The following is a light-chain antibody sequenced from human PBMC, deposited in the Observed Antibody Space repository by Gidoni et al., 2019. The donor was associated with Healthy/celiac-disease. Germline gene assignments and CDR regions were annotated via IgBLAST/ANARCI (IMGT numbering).Light chain of an antibody. CDR1: QSVSSSN. V-gene: IGKV3-20*01. CDR2: GAS. Sequence: EIVLTQSPGTLSLSPGERATLSCRASQSVSSSNLAWYQQKPGQAPRLLSYGASSRATGIPDRLSVSGSWRDFTLTISRLEPEDFAVYYCQQYGSSLLLTFGGGTKVEIK. J-gene: IGKJ4*01. CDR3: QQYGSSLLLT.